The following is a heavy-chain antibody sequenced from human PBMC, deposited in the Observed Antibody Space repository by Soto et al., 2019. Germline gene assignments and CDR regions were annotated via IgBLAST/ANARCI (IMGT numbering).Heavy chain of an antibody. D-gene: IGHD2-2*01. CDR1: GYTFTSYG. CDR2: ISAYNGNT. J-gene: IGHJ6*02. Sequence: GASVKVSCKASGYTFTSYGISWVRQAPGQGLEWVGWISAYNGNTNYAQKLQGRVTMTTDTSTSTAYMELRSLRSDDTAVYYCAREGTGIVVVPAAIRYYYYGMDVWGQGTTVTVSS. CDR3: AREGTGIVVVPAAIRYYYYGMDV. V-gene: IGHV1-18*01.